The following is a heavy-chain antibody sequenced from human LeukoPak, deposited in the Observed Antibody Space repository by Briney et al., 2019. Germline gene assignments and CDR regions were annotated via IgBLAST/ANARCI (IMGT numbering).Heavy chain of an antibody. J-gene: IGHJ6*03. CDR2: IYHSGST. V-gene: IGHV4-38-2*02. CDR3: ARGRRGSLYYYHYYMDV. D-gene: IGHD1-14*01. Sequence: SETLSLTCIVSGYSISSGYYWGWIRQPPGKGLEWIGSIYHSGSTYYNPSLKSRVTISVDTSKNQFSLKLSSVTAADTAVYYCARGRRGSLYYYHYYMDVWGKGTTVTVSS. CDR1: GYSISSGYY.